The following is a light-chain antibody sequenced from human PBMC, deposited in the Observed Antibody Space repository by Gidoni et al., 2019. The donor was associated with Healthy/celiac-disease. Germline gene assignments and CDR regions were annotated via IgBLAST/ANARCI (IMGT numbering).Light chain of an antibody. CDR2: GAS. J-gene: IGKJ2*01. CDR3: QKDNNWPTEYT. CDR1: PSVSSN. Sequence: IVMTQSPATLSVSPGERATLSCRASPSVSSNLAWYQQKPGQAPRLLIYGASTRATGIPARFSGSGSGTEVTLTISSLKSEDCAVYYCQKDNNWPTEYTFGQGTKLEIK. V-gene: IGKV3-15*01.